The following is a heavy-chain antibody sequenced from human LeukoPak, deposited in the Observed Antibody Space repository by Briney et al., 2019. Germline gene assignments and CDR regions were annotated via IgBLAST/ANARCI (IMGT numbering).Heavy chain of an antibody. CDR2: IYYSGST. CDR1: GGSISSSSYY. CDR3: ARVIRGSGSLGAFDI. J-gene: IGHJ3*02. D-gene: IGHD3-10*01. V-gene: IGHV4-39*07. Sequence: SETLFLTCTVYGGSISSSSYYWGWIRQPPGKGLEWIGSIYYSGSTYYNPSLKSRVTISVDTSKNQFSLKLSSVTAADMAVYYCARVIRGSGSLGAFDIWGQGTMVTVSS.